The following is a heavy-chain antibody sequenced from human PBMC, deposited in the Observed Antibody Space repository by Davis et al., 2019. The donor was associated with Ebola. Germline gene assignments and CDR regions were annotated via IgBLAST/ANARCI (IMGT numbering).Heavy chain of an antibody. CDR1: GFTFSSYA. CDR3: TSTLDGDYVDY. Sequence: GGSLRLSCAASGFTFSSYAMSWVRQAPGKGLEWVSVIYSGGSTYYADSVKGRFTISRDNSKNTLYLQMNSLKTEDTAVYYCTSTLDGDYVDYWGQGTLVTVSS. D-gene: IGHD4-17*01. CDR2: IYSGGST. V-gene: IGHV3-53*01. J-gene: IGHJ4*02.